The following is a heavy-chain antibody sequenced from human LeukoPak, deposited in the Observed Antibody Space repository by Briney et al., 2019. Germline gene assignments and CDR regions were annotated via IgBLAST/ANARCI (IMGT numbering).Heavy chain of an antibody. Sequence: PGGSLRLSCAASGFRFNTYWMSWVRQAPGKGPEWVANINQDGDDKNYLGSVRGRFTITRDNAENSLRLQMNSLRVEDTAVYYCARDKQVGATYFDYWGQGSLVTVS. D-gene: IGHD1-26*01. J-gene: IGHJ4*02. CDR1: GFRFNTYW. V-gene: IGHV3-7*01. CDR3: ARDKQVGATYFDY. CDR2: INQDGDDK.